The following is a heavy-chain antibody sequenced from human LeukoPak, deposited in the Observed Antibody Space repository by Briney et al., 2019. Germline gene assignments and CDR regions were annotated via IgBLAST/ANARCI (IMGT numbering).Heavy chain of an antibody. V-gene: IGHV3-23*01. Sequence: GGSLRLSCAASGFTFSSYAMNWVRQAPGKGLXXXXXICGMGDTTYYAGAMTGRFTISRDSSKNTLYLQMNSLRAEDTAVYYCAKSRGESRGASNYWGQGTLVTVSS. CDR1: GFTFSSYA. CDR2: ICGMGDTT. D-gene: IGHD1-26*01. J-gene: IGHJ4*02. CDR3: AKSRGESRGASNY.